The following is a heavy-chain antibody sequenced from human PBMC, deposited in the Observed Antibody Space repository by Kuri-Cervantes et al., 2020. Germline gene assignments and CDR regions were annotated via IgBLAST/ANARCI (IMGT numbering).Heavy chain of an antibody. Sequence: GESLKISCAASGFTFSNARMNWVRQAPGKGLEWVGRIKSKTDGGTTDYAAPVKGRFTISRDDSKNTLYLQMNSLKTEDTAVYYCTTEGDRPMITFWGVIVEYYFDYWGQGTLVTVSS. CDR3: TTEGDRPMITFWGVIVEYYFDY. CDR1: GFTFSNAR. D-gene: IGHD3-16*02. CDR2: IKSKTDGGTT. V-gene: IGHV3-15*01. J-gene: IGHJ4*02.